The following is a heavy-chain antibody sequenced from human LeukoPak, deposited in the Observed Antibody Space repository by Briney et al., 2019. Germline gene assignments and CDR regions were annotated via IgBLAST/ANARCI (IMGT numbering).Heavy chain of an antibody. V-gene: IGHV1-46*01. CDR3: ARDLATTYGDYAWCFFDY. J-gene: IGHJ4*02. CDR1: GYTFTSYY. D-gene: IGHD4-17*01. Sequence: ASVKVSCKASGYTFTSYYMHWVRQAPGQGLEWMGIINPSGGSTSYAQKFQGRVTMTRDTSTSTVYMELSSLRSEDTAVYYCARDLATTYGDYAWCFFDYWGQGTLVTVSS. CDR2: INPSGGST.